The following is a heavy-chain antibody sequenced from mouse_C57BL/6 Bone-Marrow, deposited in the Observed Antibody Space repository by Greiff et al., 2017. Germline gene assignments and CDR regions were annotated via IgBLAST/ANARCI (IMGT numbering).Heavy chain of an antibody. D-gene: IGHD1-3*01. CDR2: ISSGGSYT. Sequence: EVNLVESGGDLVKPGGSLKLSCAASGFTFSSYGMSWVRQTPDKRLEWVATISSGGSYTYYPDSVKGRFTISRDNAKNTLYLQMSSLKSEDTAMYYCARQKAPRWFAYWGQGTLVTVSA. J-gene: IGHJ3*01. V-gene: IGHV5-6*01. CDR1: GFTFSSYG. CDR3: ARQKAPRWFAY.